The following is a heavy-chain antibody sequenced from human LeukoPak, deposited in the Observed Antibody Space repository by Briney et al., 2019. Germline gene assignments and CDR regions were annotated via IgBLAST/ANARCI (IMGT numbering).Heavy chain of an antibody. CDR3: AKTGSRDQGGLDY. Sequence: GGSLRLSCAASGFTFSSYAMSWVRQAPGKGLECISGFSGSGGSTYYADSVKGRFTISRDNSKNTLYLQMNSLRVEDTAVYYCAKTGSRDQGGLDYWGQGTLVTVSS. CDR1: GFTFSSYA. J-gene: IGHJ4*02. D-gene: IGHD3-10*01. V-gene: IGHV3-23*01. CDR2: FSGSGGST.